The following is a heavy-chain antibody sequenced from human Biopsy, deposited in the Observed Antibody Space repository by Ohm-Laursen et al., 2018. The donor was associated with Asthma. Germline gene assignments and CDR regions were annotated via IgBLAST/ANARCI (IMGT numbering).Heavy chain of an antibody. J-gene: IGHJ4*02. V-gene: IGHV1-46*01. CDR3: ARRGITGTTLDY. CDR2: INPSGGST. Sequence: ASVTPSCKSSGYTFTSYYMHWVRQPPGHGLEWMGIINPSGGSTSYAQKFQGRVTMTRDTSTSAVYMELSSLRSEDTAVYYCARRGITGTTLDYWGQGTLVTVSS. D-gene: IGHD1-7*01. CDR1: GYTFTSYY.